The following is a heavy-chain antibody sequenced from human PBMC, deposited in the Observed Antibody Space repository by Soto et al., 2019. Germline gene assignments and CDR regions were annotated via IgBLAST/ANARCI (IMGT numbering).Heavy chain of an antibody. J-gene: IGHJ6*02. D-gene: IGHD2-8*01. CDR2: ISGSGDTT. Sequence: GGSLSLSSAAPGFTISSYAMNWVRQAPGKGLEWVSGISGSGDTTYYADSVKGRFTISRDKSKNTLYLQMNSLRAEDTAVYYCAKVVQSPGVGYYYYYWIDVWGQGTTVSVAS. V-gene: IGHV3-23*01. CDR1: GFTISSYA. CDR3: AKVVQSPGVGYYYYYWIDV.